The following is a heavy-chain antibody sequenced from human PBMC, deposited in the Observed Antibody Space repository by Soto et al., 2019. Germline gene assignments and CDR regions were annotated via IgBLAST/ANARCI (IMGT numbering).Heavy chain of an antibody. V-gene: IGHV1-18*04. Sequence: QVQLVQSGPDLKRPGASMKVSCKASGYTFTSYGISWVRQAPGQGLEWMAWISPLKGRTQYSQKAQGRVTLSTDTSSNTAYMERTTLRVDDTAVYYCAMDYGDRPEYFKHWGQGTLVTDS. J-gene: IGHJ1*01. CDR2: ISPLKGRT. CDR1: GYTFTSYG. CDR3: AMDYGDRPEYFKH. D-gene: IGHD4-17*01.